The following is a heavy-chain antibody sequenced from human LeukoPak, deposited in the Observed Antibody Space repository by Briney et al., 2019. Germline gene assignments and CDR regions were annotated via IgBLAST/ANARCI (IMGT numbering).Heavy chain of an antibody. CDR2: INPNSGGT. Sequence: ASVKVSCKASGYTFTGYYMHWVRQAPGQGLEWMGWINPNSGGTNYAQKFQGRVTMTRDTSISTAYMELSRLRSDDTAVYYCARVRATISDNYFDYWGQGTLVTVSS. D-gene: IGHD5-12*01. CDR1: GYTFTGYY. V-gene: IGHV1-2*02. CDR3: ARVRATISDNYFDY. J-gene: IGHJ4*02.